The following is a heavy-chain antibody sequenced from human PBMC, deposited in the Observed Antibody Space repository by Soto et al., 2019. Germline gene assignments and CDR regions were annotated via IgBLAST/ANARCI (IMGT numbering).Heavy chain of an antibody. Sequence: QVQLVQSGAEMKKPGSSVKVSCQSSGGTFNTYAMNWVRQAPGQGPEWMGDISPMFGAANYAPKFQGRVTITADESTGTSYMQLTCLTPEDTALYFCASEVQVHPPAFLYWGQATLLTGSS. CDR3: ASEVQVHPPAFLY. CDR1: GGTFNTYA. CDR2: ISPMFGAA. J-gene: IGHJ4*02. D-gene: IGHD3-10*01. V-gene: IGHV1-69*19.